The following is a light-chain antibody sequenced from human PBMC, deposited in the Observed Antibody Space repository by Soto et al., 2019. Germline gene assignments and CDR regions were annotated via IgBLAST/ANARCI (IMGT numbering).Light chain of an antibody. V-gene: IGKV3-15*01. CDR2: GAS. CDR1: QSVSSN. Sequence: EIVMTQSPATLSVSPGERATLSCRASQSVSSNLAWYQQKPGQAPRLLIYGASNRATGIPARFSGSGSGTEFTLTISSLQSEDFAVYYGQQYNNWPPKTFGQGTKVEIK. CDR3: QQYNNWPPKT. J-gene: IGKJ1*01.